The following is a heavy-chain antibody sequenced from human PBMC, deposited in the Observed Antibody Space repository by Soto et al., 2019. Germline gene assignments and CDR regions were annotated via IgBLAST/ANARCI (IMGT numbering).Heavy chain of an antibody. Sequence: PSETLSLTSTFSGGSISSGVYYLSWIRQHPGNGLEWIGYIYYSGSTYYNPSLKSRVTISVDTSKNQFSLKLSSVTAADTAVYYCARGVSKRYCSGGSCYPSAEYFQHWGQGTLVTVSS. CDR1: GGSISSGVYY. V-gene: IGHV4-31*03. CDR2: IYYSGST. J-gene: IGHJ1*01. D-gene: IGHD2-15*01. CDR3: ARGVSKRYCSGGSCYPSAEYFQH.